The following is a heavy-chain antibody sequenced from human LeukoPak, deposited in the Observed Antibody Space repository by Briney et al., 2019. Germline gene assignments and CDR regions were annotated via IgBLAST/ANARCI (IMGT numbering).Heavy chain of an antibody. Sequence: GGSLRLSCAASGFAVSRNYMNWVRQAPGKGLEWVSLIYSGGSTYYADSVGRFSISRDNSKNTLYLQMTSLRAEDTAVYYCGKEGRGMGAATIDYWGQGTLVTVSS. V-gene: IGHV3-53*01. CDR2: IYSGGST. CDR3: GKEGRGMGAATIDY. CDR1: GFAVSRNY. D-gene: IGHD1-26*01. J-gene: IGHJ4*02.